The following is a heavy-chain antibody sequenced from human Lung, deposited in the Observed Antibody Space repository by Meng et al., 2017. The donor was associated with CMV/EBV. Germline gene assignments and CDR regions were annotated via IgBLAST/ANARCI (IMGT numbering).Heavy chain of an antibody. CDR3: ERRDYYDLGSGN. J-gene: IGHJ1*01. CDR1: GNGFTTYW. CDR2: IYPRDSDT. D-gene: IGHD3-10*01. V-gene: IGHV5-51*01. Sequence: GESXKISCQVSGNGFTTYWIGWVRQISGKGLEWMGIIYPRDSDTVYMMSFQGRVTITADKSITTVHRQWDSLRASDTAMYCCERRDYYDLGSGNWGQGTLVTVSS.